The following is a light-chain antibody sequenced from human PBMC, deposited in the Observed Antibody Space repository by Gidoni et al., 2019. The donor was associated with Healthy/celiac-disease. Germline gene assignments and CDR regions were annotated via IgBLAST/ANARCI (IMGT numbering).Light chain of an antibody. CDR2: LGS. Sequence: DIVMTQPPLSLPVTPGEPASISCRSSQSLLHRNGYNYLDWDLQKPGQSPQLLIYLGSNRASGVPDRFSGSGSGTDFTLKISRVEAEDIGVYYCMQALQTMWTFGQGTKVEIK. V-gene: IGKV2-28*01. J-gene: IGKJ1*01. CDR3: MQALQTMWT. CDR1: QSLLHRNGYNY.